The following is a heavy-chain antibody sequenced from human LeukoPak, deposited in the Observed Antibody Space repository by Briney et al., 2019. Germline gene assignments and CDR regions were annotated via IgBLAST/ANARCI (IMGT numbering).Heavy chain of an antibody. J-gene: IGHJ4*02. V-gene: IGHV3-74*01. CDR1: GFTFSSYW. Sequence: GGSLRLSCAASGFTFSSYWKHWVRQAPGKGLVWVSRINSDGSSTSYAESVKGRFTISRDNAKNTLYLQMNSLRAEDTAVYYCARDPTLQTYYDYVWGSYSGFDYWGQGTPVTVSS. D-gene: IGHD3-16*01. CDR2: INSDGSST. CDR3: ARDPTLQTYYDYVWGSYSGFDY.